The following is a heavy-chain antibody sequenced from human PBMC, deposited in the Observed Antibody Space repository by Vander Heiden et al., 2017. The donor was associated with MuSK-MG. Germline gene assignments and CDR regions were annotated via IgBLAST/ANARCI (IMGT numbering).Heavy chain of an antibody. CDR3: ARDMVGGVGY. D-gene: IGHD1-26*01. J-gene: IGHJ4*02. V-gene: IGHV3-21*01. CDR1: GFTFSSYS. CDR2: ISSISSYI. Sequence: EVQLVESGGGLVKAGGSLRLSCAASGFTFSSYSMNWVRQAPGKGLEWVSSISSISSYIYYADSVKGRFTISRDNAKNSLYLQMNSLRAEDTAVYYCARDMVGGVGYWGQGTLVTVSS.